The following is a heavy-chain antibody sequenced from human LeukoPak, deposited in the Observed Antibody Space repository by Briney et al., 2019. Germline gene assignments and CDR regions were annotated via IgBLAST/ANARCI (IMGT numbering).Heavy chain of an antibody. Sequence: PGGSLRLSCAASGFTFSSYAMSWVRQAPGKGLEWVSAISGSGGSTYYAVSVKGRFTISRDNSKNTLYLQMNSLRAEDTAVYYCGRRDYYYYGMDVWGQGTTVTVSS. V-gene: IGHV3-23*01. CDR3: GRRDYYYYGMDV. CDR1: GFTFSSYA. CDR2: ISGSGGST. J-gene: IGHJ6*02.